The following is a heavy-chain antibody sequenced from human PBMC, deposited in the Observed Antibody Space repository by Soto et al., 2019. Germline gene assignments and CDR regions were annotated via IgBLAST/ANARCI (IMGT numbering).Heavy chain of an antibody. J-gene: IGHJ6*02. CDR2: IIPILGIA. Sequence: SVKVSCKASGGTFSSYTISWVRQAPGQGLEWMGRIIPILGIANYAQKFQGRVTITADKSTSTAYMELNSLRAEDTAVYYCAREGFYYYYGMDVWGQGTTVTVSS. CDR1: GGTFSSYT. CDR3: AREGFYYYYGMDV. V-gene: IGHV1-69*04.